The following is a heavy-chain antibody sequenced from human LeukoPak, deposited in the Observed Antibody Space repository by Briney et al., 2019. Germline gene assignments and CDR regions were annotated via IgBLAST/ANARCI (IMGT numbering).Heavy chain of an antibody. D-gene: IGHD6-13*01. Sequence: GGSLRLSCAASGFTFSSYSMNWVRQAPGKGLEWVSYISSSSSTIYYADSVKGRFTISRDNAKNSLYLQMNSLRAEDTAVYYCASFAAGGPGDYWGQGTLVTVSS. CDR2: ISSSSSTI. V-gene: IGHV3-48*01. CDR1: GFTFSSYS. CDR3: ASFAAGGPGDY. J-gene: IGHJ4*02.